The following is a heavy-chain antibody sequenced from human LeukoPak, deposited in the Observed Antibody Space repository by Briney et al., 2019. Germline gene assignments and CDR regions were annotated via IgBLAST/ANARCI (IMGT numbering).Heavy chain of an antibody. J-gene: IGHJ4*02. CDR1: GFTFSSYA. CDR2: ISGSGGST. D-gene: IGHD1-26*01. V-gene: IGHV3-23*01. Sequence: PGASLRLSCAASGFTFSSYAMSWVRQAPGKGLEWVSAISGSGGSTYYADSVKGRFTISRDNSKNTLYLQMNSLRAEDTAVYYCAKDVMNSGSWGDYWGQGTLVTVSP. CDR3: AKDVMNSGSWGDY.